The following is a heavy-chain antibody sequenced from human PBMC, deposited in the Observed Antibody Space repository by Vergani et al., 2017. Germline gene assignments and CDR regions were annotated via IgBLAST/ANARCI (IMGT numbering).Heavy chain of an antibody. CDR2: IRYDGSDE. Sequence: QVQLVESGGGVVQPGGSLRLSCAASGFTFSIYGMHWVRQAPGKGLEWVAFIRYDGSDEYYTDSVKGRFTISRDNSKNTLYLQMNSLRADDTAVYYCARDRGYDSSGYYSRRYGMDVWGQGTTVTVSS. V-gene: IGHV3-30*02. D-gene: IGHD3-22*01. J-gene: IGHJ6*02. CDR1: GFTFSIYG. CDR3: ARDRGYDSSGYYSRRYGMDV.